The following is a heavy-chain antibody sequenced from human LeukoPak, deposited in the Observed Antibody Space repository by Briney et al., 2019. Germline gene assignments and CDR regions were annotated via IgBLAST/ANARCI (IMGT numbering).Heavy chain of an antibody. CDR2: IYYSGST. CDR3: ARLLKLRGFDY. J-gene: IGHJ4*02. Sequence: SQTLSLTCTVSGGSISSSSYYWGWIRQPPGKGLEWIGSIYYSGSTYYNPSLKGRVTISVDTSKNQFSLKLSSVTAADTAVYYCARLLKLRGFDYWGQGTLVTVSS. CDR1: GGSISSSSYY. D-gene: IGHD3-16*01. V-gene: IGHV4-39*01.